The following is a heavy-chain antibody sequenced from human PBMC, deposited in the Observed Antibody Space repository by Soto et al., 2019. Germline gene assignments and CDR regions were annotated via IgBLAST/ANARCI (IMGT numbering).Heavy chain of an antibody. J-gene: IGHJ4*02. V-gene: IGHV4-59*01. Sequence: SETLPLTCTVSGGSISSDYWSWIRQPPGKGLEWIGYIYYSGSTNYNPSLKSRVTISVDTSKDQFSLKLSSVTAADTAVYYCAREISGYSYGLDYWGQGTLVTVSS. CDR3: AREISGYSYGLDY. D-gene: IGHD5-18*01. CDR2: IYYSGST. CDR1: GGSISSDY.